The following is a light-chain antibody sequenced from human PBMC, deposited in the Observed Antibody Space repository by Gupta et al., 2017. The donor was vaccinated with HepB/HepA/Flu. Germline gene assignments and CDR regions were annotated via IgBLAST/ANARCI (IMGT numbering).Light chain of an antibody. CDR3: SSDTTTSTLVV. CDR2: DGS. Sequence: QSALTQPASVSGSPGHTNTISCTGTSSDVGGYNHVCWYQQYSGKAPKLIIYDGSYRHSGVSNRFCGSKSGGTASVTISGLQAEEEAEYFCSSDTTTSTLVVFGGGTKLTVL. CDR1: SSDVGGYNH. J-gene: IGLJ2*01. V-gene: IGLV2-14*01.